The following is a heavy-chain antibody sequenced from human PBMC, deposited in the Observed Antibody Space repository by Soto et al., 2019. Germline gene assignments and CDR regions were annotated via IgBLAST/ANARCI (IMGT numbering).Heavy chain of an antibody. CDR2: ISAHNGNK. V-gene: IGHV1-18*01. J-gene: IGHJ6*02. Sequence: QLVQSGAEVKKPGASVKVSCKASGYSFTNYDISWVLQAPGQGLEWMAWISAHNGNKHYAEKFQGRVSTTTDTYTSTAYMDVRTLKTDDTAVYYCARGLLAYFGMDVWGQGTTVTVS. D-gene: IGHD1-26*01. CDR1: GYSFTNYD. CDR3: ARGLLAYFGMDV.